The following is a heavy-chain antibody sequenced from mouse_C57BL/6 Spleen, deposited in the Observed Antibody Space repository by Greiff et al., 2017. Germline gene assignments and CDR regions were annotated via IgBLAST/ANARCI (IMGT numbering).Heavy chain of an antibody. CDR2: IYPGDGDT. D-gene: IGHD1-1*01. J-gene: IGHJ2*01. Sequence: VQLQESGPELVKPGASVKISCKASGYAFSSSWMNWVKQRPGKGLEWIGRIYPGDGDTNYNGKFKGKATLTADKSSSTAYMQLSSLTSEDSAVYLFARSLSYCGSSYDFDYWGQGTTLTVSS. CDR3: ARSLSYCGSSYDFDY. V-gene: IGHV1-82*01. CDR1: GYAFSSSW.